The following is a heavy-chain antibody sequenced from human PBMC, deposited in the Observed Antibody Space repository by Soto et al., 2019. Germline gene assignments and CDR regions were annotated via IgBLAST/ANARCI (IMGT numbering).Heavy chain of an antibody. Sequence: ETLSLTCAVYGGSFSGYYWSWIRQPPGKGLEWIGEINHSGSTNYNPSLKSRVTISVDTSKNQFSLKLSSVTAADTAVYYCARTYSSSWSPFDYWGQGTLVTVSS. D-gene: IGHD6-13*01. V-gene: IGHV4-34*01. J-gene: IGHJ4*02. CDR1: GGSFSGYY. CDR3: ARTYSSSWSPFDY. CDR2: INHSGST.